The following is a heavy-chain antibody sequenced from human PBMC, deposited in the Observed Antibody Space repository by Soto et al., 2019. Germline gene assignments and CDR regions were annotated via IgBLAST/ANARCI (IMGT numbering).Heavy chain of an antibody. CDR1: GYTFIGYY. CDR3: ARDPFRVVLTTNDY. J-gene: IGHJ4*02. Sequence: GASVKVSCKASGYTFIGYYMHWVRQAPGQGLEWMGWINPNSGGTNYAQKFQGRVTITRDTSASTAYMELSSLRSEDTAVYYCARDPFRVVLTTNDYWGQGTLVTVSS. D-gene: IGHD3-9*01. V-gene: IGHV1-2*02. CDR2: INPNSGGT.